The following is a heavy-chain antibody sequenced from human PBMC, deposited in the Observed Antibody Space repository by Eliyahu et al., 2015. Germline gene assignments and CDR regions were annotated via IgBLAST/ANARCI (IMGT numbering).Heavy chain of an antibody. V-gene: IGHV3-15*01. J-gene: IGHJ4*02. Sequence: EVQLVESGGGLVKPXGSLXLSCAASXFTFSXAWXSWVRQAPGKGLEWVGRIKSKTDGGTTDYAAPVKGRFTISRDDSKNTLYLQMNSLKTEDTAVYYCTTNGVGRGYSYGVDYWGQGTLVTVSS. CDR2: IKSKTDGGTT. D-gene: IGHD5-18*01. CDR1: XFTFSXAW. CDR3: TTNGVGRGYSYGVDY.